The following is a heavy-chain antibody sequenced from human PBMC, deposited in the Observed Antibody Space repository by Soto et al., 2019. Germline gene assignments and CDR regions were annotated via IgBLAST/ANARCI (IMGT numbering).Heavy chain of an antibody. CDR3: ARGVSGSTNWFDP. CDR2: INHSGST. J-gene: IGHJ5*02. Sequence: SETLSLTCAVYGGSFSGYYWSWIRQPPGKGLEWIGEINHSGSTNYNPSLKSRVTISVDTSKNQFSLKLSSVTAADTAVYYCARGVSGSTNWFDPWGQGTLVPVSS. V-gene: IGHV4-34*01. D-gene: IGHD3-10*01. CDR1: GGSFSGYY.